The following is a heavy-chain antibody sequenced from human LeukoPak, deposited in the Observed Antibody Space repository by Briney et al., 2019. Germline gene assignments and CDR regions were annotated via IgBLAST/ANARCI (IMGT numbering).Heavy chain of an antibody. D-gene: IGHD4-11*01. Sequence: ASVKVSCKASGHTFTGYNMHWVRQAPGQGLEWMGRINPNSGGTNYAQKFQGRVTMTRDTSISTAYMELSRLTSDDTAVYYCARDRDDYSNLGDFDYWGQGTLVTASS. CDR1: GHTFTGYN. V-gene: IGHV1-2*06. CDR3: ARDRDDYSNLGDFDY. CDR2: INPNSGGT. J-gene: IGHJ4*02.